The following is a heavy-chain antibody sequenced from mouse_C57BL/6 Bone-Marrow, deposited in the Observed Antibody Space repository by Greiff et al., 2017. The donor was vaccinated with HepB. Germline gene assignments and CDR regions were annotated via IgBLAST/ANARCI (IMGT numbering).Heavy chain of an antibody. V-gene: IGHV5-9-1*02. CDR2: ISSGGDYI. CDR3: TRERVYYYGSCCWYFDV. J-gene: IGHJ1*03. D-gene: IGHD1-1*01. CDR1: GFTFSSYA. Sequence: EVQLVESGEGLVKPGGSLKLSCAASGFTFSSYAMSWVRQTPEKRLEWVAYISSGGDYIYYADTVKGRFTISRDKARNTLYLQKGSLKSEDTAMYYCTRERVYYYGSCCWYFDVWGTGTTVTVSS.